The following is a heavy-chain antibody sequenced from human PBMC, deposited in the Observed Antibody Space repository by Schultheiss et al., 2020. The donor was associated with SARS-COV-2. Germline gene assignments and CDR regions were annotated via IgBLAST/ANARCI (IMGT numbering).Heavy chain of an antibody. Sequence: SETLSLTCAVYGGSFSGYYWSWIRHPPGKGLEWIGEINHSGSTNYNPSLKSRVTISVDTSKNQFSLKLSSVTAADTAVYYCARGQYCSGGSCPNWFDPWGQGALVTVSS. D-gene: IGHD2-15*01. CDR3: ARGQYCSGGSCPNWFDP. CDR1: GGSFSGYY. V-gene: IGHV4-34*01. J-gene: IGHJ5*02. CDR2: INHSGST.